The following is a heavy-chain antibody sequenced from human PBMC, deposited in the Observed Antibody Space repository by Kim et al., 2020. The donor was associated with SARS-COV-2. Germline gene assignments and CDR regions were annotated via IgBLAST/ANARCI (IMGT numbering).Heavy chain of an antibody. CDR1: GFTFSSCA. CDR3: ARDPWSRLRGLTYSYYGMDV. Sequence: GGSLRLSCAASGFTFSSCAIHWVRQAPGKGLEWVAVTSYDGSNKNYADSVKGRFTISRDNSKNTLYLQMNSLRAEDTALYSCARDPWSRLRGLTYSYYGMDVWGQGTTVTVSS. J-gene: IGHJ6*02. V-gene: IGHV3-30-3*01. D-gene: IGHD3-10*01. CDR2: TSYDGSNK.